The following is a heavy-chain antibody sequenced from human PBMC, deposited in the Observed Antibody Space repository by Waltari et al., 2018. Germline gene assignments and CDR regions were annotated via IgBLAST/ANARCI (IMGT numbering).Heavy chain of an antibody. CDR2: FYYSGST. CDR1: GGSISTTTYS. J-gene: IGHJ4*02. V-gene: IGHV4-39*01. D-gene: IGHD2-21*01. Sequence: QLQLQELGPGLVNPSETLLLTCTVSGGSISTTTYSWGWIRQPPGKGLELIGSFYYSGSTYYNPSLKSRVHISVDSSKNQFSLKLNSVTAADTALYYCARHQVYCGDDRCYPPFDHWGQGTLVNVSS. CDR3: ARHQVYCGDDRCYPPFDH.